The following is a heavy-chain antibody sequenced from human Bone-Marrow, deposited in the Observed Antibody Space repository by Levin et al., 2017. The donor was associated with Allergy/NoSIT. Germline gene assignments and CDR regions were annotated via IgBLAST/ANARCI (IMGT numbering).Heavy chain of an antibody. V-gene: IGHV4-61*01. Sequence: SQTLSLTCTVSGGSVSSDTYYWSWIRQPPGKGLEWIGFIYYSGNSKYNPSLKSRVTISLDTSKKQISLNLSSVTAADTAVYYCARTSCSSNNCDNTVGNWFDPWGQGTLVTVSS. J-gene: IGHJ5*02. CDR3: ARTSCSSNNCDNTVGNWFDP. CDR2: IYYSGNS. CDR1: GGSVSSDTYY. D-gene: IGHD2-2*02.